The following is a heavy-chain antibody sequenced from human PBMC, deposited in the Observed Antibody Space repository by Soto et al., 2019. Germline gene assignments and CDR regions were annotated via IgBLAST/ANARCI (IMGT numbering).Heavy chain of an antibody. D-gene: IGHD4-4*01. V-gene: IGHV3-30*18. CDR3: AKEGGWATVTTRSYYYYGMDV. J-gene: IGHJ6*02. Sequence: SLRLSCAASGFTFSSYGMHWVRQAPGKGLEWVAVISYDGSNKYYADSVKGRFTISRDNSKNTLYLQLNSLRAEDTAVYYCAKEGGWATVTTRSYYYYGMDVWGQGPTVTVSS. CDR1: GFTFSSYG. CDR2: ISYDGSNK.